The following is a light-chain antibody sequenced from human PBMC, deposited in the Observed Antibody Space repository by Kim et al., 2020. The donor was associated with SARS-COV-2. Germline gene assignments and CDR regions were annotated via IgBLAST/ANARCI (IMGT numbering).Light chain of an antibody. CDR1: NIGSKD. CDR3: QVWDSSTWV. Sequence: SVALGPTARITCGENNIGSKDVLWYQQKPGQAPVLVIYTDTNRPSGIPERFSGSNSGNTATLTISRAQAGDEADYYCQVWDSSTWVFGGGTQLTVL. J-gene: IGLJ3*02. CDR2: TDT. V-gene: IGLV3-9*01.